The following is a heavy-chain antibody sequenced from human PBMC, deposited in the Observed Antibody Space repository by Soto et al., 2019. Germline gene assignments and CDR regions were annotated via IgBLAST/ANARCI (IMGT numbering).Heavy chain of an antibody. Sequence: SVKVSCKASGGTFSSYAISWVRQAPGQGLEWMGGIIPIFGTANYAQKFQGRVTITADESTSTAYMELSSLRSEDTAVYYCARGSEVAVAGTNYYGMDVWGQETTVTVSS. D-gene: IGHD6-19*01. V-gene: IGHV1-69*13. J-gene: IGHJ6*02. CDR2: IIPIFGTA. CDR1: GGTFSSYA. CDR3: ARGSEVAVAGTNYYGMDV.